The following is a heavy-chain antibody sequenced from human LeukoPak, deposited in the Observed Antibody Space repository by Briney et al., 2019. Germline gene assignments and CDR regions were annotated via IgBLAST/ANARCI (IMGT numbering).Heavy chain of an antibody. V-gene: IGHV1-3*01. J-gene: IGHJ4*02. D-gene: IGHD3-10*01. CDR1: GYTFTSYA. CDR2: INAGNGNT. Sequence: ASVKVSCKASGYTFTSYAMHWVRQAPGQRLEWMGWINAGNGNTKYSQKFQGRVTITRDISASTAYMELSSLRSEDTAVYYCARYPNYYGSGSYYTRGLDYWGQGTLVTVSS. CDR3: ARYPNYYGSGSYYTRGLDY.